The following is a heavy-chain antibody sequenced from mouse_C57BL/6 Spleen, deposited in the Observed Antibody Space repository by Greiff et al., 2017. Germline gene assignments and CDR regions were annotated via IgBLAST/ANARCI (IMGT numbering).Heavy chain of an antibody. J-gene: IGHJ3*01. V-gene: IGHV14-4*01. D-gene: IGHD2-2*01. CDR1: GFNIKDDY. CDR3: TALYGYDAAC. Sequence: EVKLMESGAELVRPGASVKLSCTASGFNIKDDYMHWVKQRPEQGLEWIGWIDPETGDTEYASKFQGKATITADTSSNTAYLQLSSLTSEDTAVYYCTALYGYDAACWGQGTLVTVS. CDR2: IDPETGDT.